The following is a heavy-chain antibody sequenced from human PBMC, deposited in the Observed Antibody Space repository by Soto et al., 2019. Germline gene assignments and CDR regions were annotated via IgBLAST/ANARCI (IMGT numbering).Heavy chain of an antibody. CDR1: GFTVSTKY. J-gene: IGHJ4*02. V-gene: IGHV3-66*01. CDR2: IYSGGST. Sequence: EVQLVESGGGLVQPGGSLRLSCAASGFTVSTKYMSWVRQAPGKGLEWVSVIYSGGSTFYADSVRGRFTSSRDNSKNTVNHQMNSLRAEDTAVYYCARDPWAADYWGQGTLVTVSS. D-gene: IGHD3-16*01. CDR3: ARDPWAADY.